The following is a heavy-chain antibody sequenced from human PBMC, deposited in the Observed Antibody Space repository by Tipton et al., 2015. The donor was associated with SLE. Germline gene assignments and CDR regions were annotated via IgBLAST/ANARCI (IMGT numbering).Heavy chain of an antibody. CDR1: GGSISSYY. Sequence: TLSLTCTVSGGSISSYYWSWLRQPPGKGLEWIGYIYYSGSTNYNPSLKSRVTISVDTSKNQFSLKLSSVTAADTAVYYCARGEGSSGWKDYYGMDVWGQGTTVTVSS. D-gene: IGHD3-22*01. CDR2: IYYSGST. CDR3: ARGEGSSGWKDYYGMDV. J-gene: IGHJ6*02. V-gene: IGHV4-59*01.